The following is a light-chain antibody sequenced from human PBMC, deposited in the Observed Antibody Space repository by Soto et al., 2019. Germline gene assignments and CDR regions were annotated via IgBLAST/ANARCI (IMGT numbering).Light chain of an antibody. CDR2: GAS. CDR3: QQYNNWPPIT. CDR1: QRVGSS. V-gene: IGKV3-15*01. Sequence: EIVLTQSPGTLSFSPGDRGTLSCRASQRVGSSSLVWYQQKPGQAPRLLIYGASSRATGIPARFSGSGSGTEFTLTIRSLQSEDFAVYYCQQYNNWPPITGGKGTRLEIK. J-gene: IGKJ5*01.